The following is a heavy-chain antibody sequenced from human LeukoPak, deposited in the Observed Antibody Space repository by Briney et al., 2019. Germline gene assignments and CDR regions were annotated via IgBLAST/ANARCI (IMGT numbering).Heavy chain of an antibody. Sequence: GASVKVSCKASGDTFSSYAISWVRQAPGQGLEWMGRIIPILGIANYAQKFQGRVTITADKSTSTAYMELSSLRSEDTAVYYCASSLLLAAAGTEAFDIWGQGTMVTVSS. V-gene: IGHV1-69*04. CDR2: IIPILGIA. CDR1: GDTFSSYA. D-gene: IGHD6-13*01. J-gene: IGHJ3*02. CDR3: ASSLLLAAAGTEAFDI.